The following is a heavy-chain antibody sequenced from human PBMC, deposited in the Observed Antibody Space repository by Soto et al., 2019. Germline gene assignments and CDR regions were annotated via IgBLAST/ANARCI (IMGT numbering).Heavy chain of an antibody. CDR1: CWTFTSYG. J-gene: IGHJ4*02. Sequence: GAGVKVSCKYPCWTFTSYGISLVRDPPGQGLEWMGWISAYNGNTNYAQKLQGRVTMTTDTSTSTAYMELRSLRSDDTAVYYCARDRLISVAVEPTGEYWGQGTLVTVSS. CDR2: ISAYNGNT. V-gene: IGHV1-18*01. CDR3: ARDRLISVAVEPTGEY. D-gene: IGHD6-19*01.